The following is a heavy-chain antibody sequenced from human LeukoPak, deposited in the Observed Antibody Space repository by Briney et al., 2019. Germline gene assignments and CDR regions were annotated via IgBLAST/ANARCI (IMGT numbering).Heavy chain of an antibody. CDR2: IRSKANSYAT. CDR3: TLLIAVADPVDY. Sequence: GGSLRLSCAASGFTFSGSAMHWVRQASGKGLEWVGRIRSKANSYATAYAASVKGRFTISRDDSKNTAYLQMYSLKTEDTAVYYCTLLIAVADPVDYWGQGTLVTASS. CDR1: GFTFSGSA. D-gene: IGHD6-19*01. J-gene: IGHJ4*02. V-gene: IGHV3-73*01.